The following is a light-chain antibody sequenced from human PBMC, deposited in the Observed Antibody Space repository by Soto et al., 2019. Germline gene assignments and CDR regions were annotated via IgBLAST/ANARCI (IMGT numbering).Light chain of an antibody. J-gene: IGKJ4*01. Sequence: DXQLIQSPSFLSASEGDRVTITCRASQGISSYLAWYQQKPEKAPKLLIYAASTLQSGVPSRFSGSGSGTEFTLTISSLQPEDFATYYCQQLNSYPLTFGGGTKVDIK. CDR1: QGISSY. CDR3: QQLNSYPLT. V-gene: IGKV1-9*01. CDR2: AAS.